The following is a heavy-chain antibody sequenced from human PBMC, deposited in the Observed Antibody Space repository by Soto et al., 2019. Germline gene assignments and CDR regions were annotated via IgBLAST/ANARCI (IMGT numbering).Heavy chain of an antibody. J-gene: IGHJ2*01. Sequence: QVQLVQSGGEVKPPGASVKVSCQASGYTFSDYAISWVRQAPGQGLEWMGWISASTGNTDQAQNVQGRVIMTLDTSTNTAYMELRSLRSADPAVYYCVRCYCSVGSCYACWHFDLWGRGTLVTVSS. CDR2: ISASTGNT. CDR1: GYTFSDYA. CDR3: VRCYCSVGSCYACWHFDL. D-gene: IGHD2-15*01. V-gene: IGHV1-18*01.